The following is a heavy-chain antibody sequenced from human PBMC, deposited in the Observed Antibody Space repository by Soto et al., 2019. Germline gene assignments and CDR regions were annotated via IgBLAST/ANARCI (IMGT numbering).Heavy chain of an antibody. CDR1: GFTFSSYG. CDR3: AKDLSYSSGWFDYYYGMDV. Sequence: QVQLVESGGGVVQPGRSLRLSCAASGFTFSSYGMHWVRQAPGKGLEWVAVISYDGSNKYYADSVKGRFTISRDNSKNXLXXQMNSLRAEDTAVYYGAKDLSYSSGWFDYYYGMDVWGQGTTVTVSS. J-gene: IGHJ6*02. D-gene: IGHD6-19*01. V-gene: IGHV3-30*18. CDR2: ISYDGSNK.